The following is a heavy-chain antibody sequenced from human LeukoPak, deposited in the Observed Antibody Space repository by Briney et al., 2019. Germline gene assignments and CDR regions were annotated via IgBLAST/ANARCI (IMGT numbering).Heavy chain of an antibody. J-gene: IGHJ1*01. V-gene: IGHV1-46*01. Sequence: GASVKVSCKASGCTFTNYYMHWVRQAPGQGLEWMGIINPSGGSTSYAQKFQGRVTMTRDTSTSTVYMELSSLRSEDTAVYYCARDNMVVTANAEYFQYWGQGTLVTVSS. CDR3: ARDNMVVTANAEYFQY. CDR1: GCTFTNYY. D-gene: IGHD2-21*02. CDR2: INPSGGST.